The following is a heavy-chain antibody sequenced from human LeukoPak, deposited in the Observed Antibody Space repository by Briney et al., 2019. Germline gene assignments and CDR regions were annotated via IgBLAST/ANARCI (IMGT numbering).Heavy chain of an antibody. CDR3: AKDYYDSSGYYYAH. J-gene: IGHJ4*02. CDR1: GFTFSSYA. CDR2: ISGSGGST. V-gene: IGHV3-23*01. D-gene: IGHD3-22*01. Sequence: GGSLRLSCAASGFTFSSYAMSWVRQAPGKGLEWVSAISGSGGSTYCADSVKGRFTISRDNSKNTLYLQMNSLRAEDTAVYYCAKDYYDSSGYYYAHWGQGTLVTVSS.